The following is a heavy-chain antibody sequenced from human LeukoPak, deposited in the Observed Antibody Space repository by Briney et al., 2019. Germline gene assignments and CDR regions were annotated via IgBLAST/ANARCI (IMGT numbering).Heavy chain of an antibody. V-gene: IGHV4-59*08. CDR3: AKTIIDSSGYLEAFDI. CDR1: GVSISSYY. J-gene: IGHJ3*02. CDR2: IYYSGST. Sequence: SETLSLTCTVSGVSISSYYWSWIRQPPGKGLEWIGYIYYSGSTNYNPSLKSRVTISVDTSKNQFSLKLSSVSAADAAVYYCAKTIIDSSGYLEAFDIWGQGTMVTVSS. D-gene: IGHD3-22*01.